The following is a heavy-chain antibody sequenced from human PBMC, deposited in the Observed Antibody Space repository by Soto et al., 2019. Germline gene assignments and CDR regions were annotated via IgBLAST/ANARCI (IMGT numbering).Heavy chain of an antibody. CDR1: GYTFTNYA. V-gene: IGHV1-3*01. CDR3: ARVSGYYLPDY. J-gene: IGHJ4*02. Sequence: GASVKVSCKASGYTFTNYATHWVRQAPGQRLEWMGWINAGNGNTKYSQKFQGRVTITRDTSASTAYMELGSLRSEDTAVYYCARVSGYYLPDYWGQGTLVTVSS. D-gene: IGHD5-12*01. CDR2: INAGNGNT.